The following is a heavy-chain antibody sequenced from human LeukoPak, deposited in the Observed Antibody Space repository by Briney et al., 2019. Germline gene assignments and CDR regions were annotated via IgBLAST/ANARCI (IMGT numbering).Heavy chain of an antibody. CDR1: GYTFTGYY. D-gene: IGHD2-15*01. J-gene: IGHJ5*02. Sequence: ASVKVSCKASGYTFTGYYIHWVRQAPGQGLEWMGWINPNTGGTIYAQKFQGRVTMTRETSISTAYMELSRLRSDDTAVYYCARGRALYCSGGSCYGFDPWGQGTLVTVSS. V-gene: IGHV1-2*02. CDR3: ARGRALYCSGGSCYGFDP. CDR2: INPNTGGT.